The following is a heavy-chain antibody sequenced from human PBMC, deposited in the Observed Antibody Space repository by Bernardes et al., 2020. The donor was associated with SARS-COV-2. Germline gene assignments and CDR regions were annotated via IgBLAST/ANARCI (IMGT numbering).Heavy chain of an antibody. CDR1: GYSFSSYW. V-gene: IGHV5-51*01. CDR3: ARYRLEAPLHLFKTAYYYDGMDV. J-gene: IGHJ6*02. Sequence: GESLKISCKGFGYSFSSYWIGWVRQMPGKGLEWMGIIYPGDSDTKNSPSFQGQVTISADKSISTAYLRWSSLKASDTAIYYCARYRLEAPLHLFKTAYYYDGMDVWGQGTTVTVSS. D-gene: IGHD3-3*01. CDR2: IYPGDSDT.